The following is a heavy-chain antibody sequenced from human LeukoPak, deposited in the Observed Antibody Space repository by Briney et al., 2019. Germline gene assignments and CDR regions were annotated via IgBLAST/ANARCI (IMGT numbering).Heavy chain of an antibody. J-gene: IGHJ4*01. CDR2: IKSKTDGGTI. Sequence: GGSLRLSCAASGFTFNSAWMSCVRQTPGKGLEWVGRIKSKTDGGTIDYAAPVKDRFTVSRDDSKNTVYLQMNSLKSEDTAVYYCTTEGYCSGGSCYSFDNWGHGTLVTVSS. CDR1: GFTFNSAW. D-gene: IGHD2-15*01. CDR3: TTEGYCSGGSCYSFDN. V-gene: IGHV3-15*01.